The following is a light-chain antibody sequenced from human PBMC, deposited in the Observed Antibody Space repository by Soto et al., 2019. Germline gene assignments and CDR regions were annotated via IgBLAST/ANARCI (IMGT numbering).Light chain of an antibody. CDR1: QSINNRY. J-gene: IGKJ3*01. CDR3: QQFGSSPGFT. V-gene: IGKV3-20*01. Sequence: EIVLTQSPGTLSLSPGERATLSCRASQSINNRYLAWYQQKPGQAPRLLIYGASSRATGIPDRFSGSGSGQDFNLTISRLEPEDFAVYYCQQFGSSPGFTFGPGTKVD. CDR2: GAS.